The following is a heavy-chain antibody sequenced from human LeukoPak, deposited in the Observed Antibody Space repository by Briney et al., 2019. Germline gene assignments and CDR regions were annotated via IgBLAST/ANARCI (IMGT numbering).Heavy chain of an antibody. CDR2: IYHSGST. CDR3: ARDEGSSSWYKLPGLGDP. J-gene: IGHJ5*02. CDR1: GYSISSGYY. Sequence: SETLSLTCTVSGYSISSGYYWGWIRQPPGKGLEWIGSIYHSGSTYYNPSLKSRVTISVDTSKNQFSLKLSSVTAADTAVYYCARDEGSSSWYKLPGLGDPWGQGTLVTVSS. D-gene: IGHD6-13*01. V-gene: IGHV4-38-2*02.